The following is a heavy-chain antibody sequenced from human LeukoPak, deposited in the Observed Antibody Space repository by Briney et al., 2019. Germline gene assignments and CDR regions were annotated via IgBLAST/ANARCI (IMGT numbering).Heavy chain of an antibody. V-gene: IGHV1-8*01. CDR1: GYTFTSYD. D-gene: IGHD3-22*01. CDR3: ARAPMYYYDSSGFNNWFDP. J-gene: IGHJ5*02. CDR2: MNPNSGNT. Sequence: ASVKVSCKASGYTFTSYDINWVRQATGQGLEWMGWMNPNSGNTGYAQKFQGRVTMTRNTSISTAYMELSSLRSEDTAVYYCARAPMYYYDSSGFNNWFDPWGQGTLVTVSS.